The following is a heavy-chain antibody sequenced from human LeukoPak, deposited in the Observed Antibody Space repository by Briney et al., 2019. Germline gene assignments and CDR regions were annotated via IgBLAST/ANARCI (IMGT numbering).Heavy chain of an antibody. CDR1: GFTFSSYS. Sequence: GGSLRLSCAASGFTFSSYSMNWVRQAPGKGLEWVSGISPSGDITYYTDSVRGRFTISRDNFKNTLSLQVNSLRAEDTAMYYCAKDDDWGRYKHWGQGTLVTVSS. D-gene: IGHD3-16*01. J-gene: IGHJ1*01. CDR3: AKDDDWGRYKH. CDR2: ISPSGDIT. V-gene: IGHV3-23*01.